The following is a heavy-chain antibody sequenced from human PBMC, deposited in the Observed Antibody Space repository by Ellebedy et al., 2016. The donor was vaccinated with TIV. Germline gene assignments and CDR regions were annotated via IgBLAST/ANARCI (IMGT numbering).Heavy chain of an antibody. V-gene: IGHV1-69*13. Sequence: SVKVSXXASGGTFSSYAISWVRQAPGQGLEWMGGIIPIFGTANYAQKFQGRVTITADESTSTAYMELSSLRSEDTAVYYCARGTLGDYYDSSGYYHLNWSDPWGQGTLVTVSS. CDR2: IIPIFGTA. CDR1: GGTFSSYA. CDR3: ARGTLGDYYDSSGYYHLNWSDP. J-gene: IGHJ5*02. D-gene: IGHD3-22*01.